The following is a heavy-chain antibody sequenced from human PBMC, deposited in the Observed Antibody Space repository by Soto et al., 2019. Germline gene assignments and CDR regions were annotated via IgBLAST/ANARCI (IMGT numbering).Heavy chain of an antibody. V-gene: IGHV4-31*03. CDR2: IYYSGST. CDR3: ARETPGYCSSTSCYANDYYYYYYMDV. Sequence: QVQLQESGPGLVKPSQTLSLTCTVSGGSISSGGYYWSWIRPHPGKGLEWIGYIYYSGSTYYNPSLKSRVTISVDTSKNQFSLKLSSVTAADTAVYYCARETPGYCSSTSCYANDYYYYYYMDVWGKGTTVTVSS. J-gene: IGHJ6*03. CDR1: GGSISSGGYY. D-gene: IGHD2-2*01.